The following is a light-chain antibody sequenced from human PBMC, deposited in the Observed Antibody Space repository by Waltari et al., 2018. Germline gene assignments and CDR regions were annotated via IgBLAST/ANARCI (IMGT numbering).Light chain of an antibody. CDR1: QSISSY. CDR3: QHYVSLPAT. J-gene: IGKJ1*01. V-gene: IGKV3-20*01. Sequence: EIVLTQSPGTLSLSPGEGATLSCRASQSISSYLAWYQQKPGQAPRLLMYSASRRATGIPDRFSGSGSGTDFSLTISRLEPEDSAVYYCQHYVSLPATFGQGTKVEVK. CDR2: SAS.